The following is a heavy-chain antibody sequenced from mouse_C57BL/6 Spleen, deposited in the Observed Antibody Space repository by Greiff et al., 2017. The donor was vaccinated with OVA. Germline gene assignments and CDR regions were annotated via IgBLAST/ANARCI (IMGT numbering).Heavy chain of an antibody. D-gene: IGHD2-3*01. CDR1: GYAFTNYL. J-gene: IGHJ3*01. Sequence: QVQLQQSGAELVRPGTSVKVSCKASGYAFTNYLIEWVKQRPGQGLEWIGVINPGSGGTNYNEKFKGKATLTADKSSSTAYMQLSSLTSEDSAVYFCARPYDGASWFAYWGQGTLVTVSA. CDR3: ARPYDGASWFAY. V-gene: IGHV1-54*01. CDR2: INPGSGGT.